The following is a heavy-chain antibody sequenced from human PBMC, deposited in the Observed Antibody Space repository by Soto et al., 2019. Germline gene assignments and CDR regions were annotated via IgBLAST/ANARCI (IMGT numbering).Heavy chain of an antibody. V-gene: IGHV1-3*01. D-gene: IGHD6-13*01. CDR1: GYTFTSYA. J-gene: IGHJ4*02. CDR2: INAGNGNT. Sequence: ASVKVSCKASGYTFTSYAMHWVRQAPGQRLEWMGWINAGNGNTKYSQKFQGRVTITRDTSASTAYMELSSLRSEDTAVYYRAAAGGAAAGPVDYWGQGTLVTVSS. CDR3: AAAGGAAAGPVDY.